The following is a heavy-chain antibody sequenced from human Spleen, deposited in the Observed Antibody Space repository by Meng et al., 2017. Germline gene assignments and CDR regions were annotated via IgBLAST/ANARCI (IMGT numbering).Heavy chain of an antibody. CDR1: GFTFSSYS. D-gene: IGHD3-16*01. CDR2: IKSDGTKI. Sequence: EGRLAESGGGLVQPGGSLRLSCAASGFTFSSYSMHWARQVPGKGLVWVSRIKSDGTKINYADSEKGRFTISRDNAKNTLYLQMNSLRAEDTAVYYCVKSGGHGDFGYWGQGTLVTVSS. J-gene: IGHJ4*02. V-gene: IGHV3-74*01. CDR3: VKSGGHGDFGY.